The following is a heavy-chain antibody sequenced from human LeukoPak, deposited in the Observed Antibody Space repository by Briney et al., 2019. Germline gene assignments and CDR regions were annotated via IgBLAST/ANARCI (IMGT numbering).Heavy chain of an antibody. J-gene: IGHJ2*01. CDR1: GFTFSSYS. D-gene: IGHD2-21*02. V-gene: IGHV3-21*04. Sequence: GGSVRLSCAASGFTFSSYSMNWVRQAPGKGLEWVSSISSSSSYIYYAGSVKGRFTIYRDNSKNTLYLQMNSLRAEDTAVYYCASSMVTATRVSGFFDLWGRGTLVTVTS. CDR2: ISSSSSYI. CDR3: ASSMVTATRVSGFFDL.